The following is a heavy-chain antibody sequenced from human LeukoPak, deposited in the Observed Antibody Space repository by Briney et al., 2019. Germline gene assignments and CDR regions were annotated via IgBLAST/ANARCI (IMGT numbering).Heavy chain of an antibody. CDR2: ISGSGGST. CDR3: AKGGHDYGDYGPLRY. D-gene: IGHD4-17*01. V-gene: IGHV3-23*01. J-gene: IGHJ4*02. CDR1: GFSSSSYS. Sequence: PGGSLRLSCAASGFSSSSYSMNWVRQAPGKGLEWVSAISGSGGSTYYADSVKGRFTISRDNSKNTLYLQMNSLRAEDTAVYYCAKGGHDYGDYGPLRYWGQGTLVTVSS.